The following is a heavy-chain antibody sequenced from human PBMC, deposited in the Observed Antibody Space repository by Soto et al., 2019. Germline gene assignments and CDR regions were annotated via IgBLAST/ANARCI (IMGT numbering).Heavy chain of an antibody. CDR2: IGPETGAT. V-gene: IGHV1-2*02. CDR1: GHTFTGHY. CDR3: GRGRSGQIVVFY. D-gene: IGHD1-26*01. J-gene: IGHJ4*02. Sequence: RASVKVSCKASGHTFTGHYIHWVRQAPEQGPEWMGEIGPETGATRYAQKFQGRVTMTRDMSITTVYMELNNLSPDDTAVYYCGRGRSGQIVVFYWGQGTPVTVS.